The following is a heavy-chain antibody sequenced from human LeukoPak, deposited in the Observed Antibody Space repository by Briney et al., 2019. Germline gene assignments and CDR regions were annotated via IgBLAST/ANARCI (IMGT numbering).Heavy chain of an antibody. D-gene: IGHD1-20*01. CDR2: ISSSSAYI. Sequence: GGSLRLSCAASEFTFSSYNMNWVRQAPGKGLEWVSSISSSSAYIYYADSVKGRFTISRDNAKNSLYLQMNSLRAEDTAVYYCARDVSLTGSQYYFDYWGQGTLVTVSS. CDR1: EFTFSSYN. V-gene: IGHV3-21*01. CDR3: ARDVSLTGSQYYFDY. J-gene: IGHJ4*02.